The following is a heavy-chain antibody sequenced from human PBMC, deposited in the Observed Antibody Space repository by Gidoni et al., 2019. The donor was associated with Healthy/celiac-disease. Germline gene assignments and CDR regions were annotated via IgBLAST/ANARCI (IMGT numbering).Heavy chain of an antibody. J-gene: IGHJ4*02. Sequence: EVQLVASGGGLVQPGRSLRLSCAASGFTFDDYAMHWVRKAPGKGLEWVSGISWNSGSIGYADSVKGRFTISRDNAKNSLYLQMNSLRAEDTALYYCAKEGGRYYFDYWGQGTLVTVSS. CDR3: AKEGGRYYFDY. D-gene: IGHD2-15*01. CDR2: ISWNSGSI. CDR1: GFTFDDYA. V-gene: IGHV3-9*01.